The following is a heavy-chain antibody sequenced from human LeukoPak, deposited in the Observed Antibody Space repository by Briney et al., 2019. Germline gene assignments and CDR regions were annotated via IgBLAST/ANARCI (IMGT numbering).Heavy chain of an antibody. CDR1: GASVSSSH. J-gene: IGHJ4*02. Sequence: SETLSLTCLLSGASVSSSHWNWIRHLPGKGLEWIGCLSYNGKTDYKPSLTSRVTISLDTSKNKVSLKLKSLTAADAAIYYCSEGYFEPFDHWGQGISVTVSS. D-gene: IGHD5-24*01. V-gene: IGHV4-59*02. CDR2: LSYNGKT. CDR3: SEGYFEPFDH.